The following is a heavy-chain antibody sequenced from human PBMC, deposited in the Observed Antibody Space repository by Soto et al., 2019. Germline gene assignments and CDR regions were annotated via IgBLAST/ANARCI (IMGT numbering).Heavy chain of an antibody. J-gene: IGHJ3*02. CDR2: ISAYNGNT. CDR3: ARAIHGCSSTSCYPRDAFDI. D-gene: IGHD2-2*01. CDR1: GYTFTSYG. Sequence: QVQLVQSGAEVKKPGASVKVSCKASGYTFTSYGISWVRQAPGQGLEWMGWISAYNGNTNYAQKLQGRVTMTTDTSTSTAYMELRSLRSDDTAVYYCARAIHGCSSTSCYPRDAFDIWGQGTMVTVSS. V-gene: IGHV1-18*01.